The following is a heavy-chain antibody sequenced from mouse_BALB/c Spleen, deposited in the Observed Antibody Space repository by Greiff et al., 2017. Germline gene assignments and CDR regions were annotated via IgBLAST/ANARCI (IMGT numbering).Heavy chain of an antibody. CDR3: TRCYCSDGFAY. V-gene: IGHV1-42*01. D-gene: IGHD2-13*01. CDR1: GYSFTGNY. J-gene: IGHJ3*01. CDR2: INPSTGGT. Sequence: VQLQQSGPELVKPGASVKISCTASGYSFTGNYMHWVKQSPENSLEWIGEINPSTGGTSYNQKIKGKATITEDKSSSTAYMQLKSLTSEESAVYYCTRCYCSDGFAYWGKGTLVTVSA.